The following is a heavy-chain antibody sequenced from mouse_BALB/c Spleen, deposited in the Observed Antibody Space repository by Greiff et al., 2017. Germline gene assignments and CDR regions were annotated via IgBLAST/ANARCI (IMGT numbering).Heavy chain of an antibody. J-gene: IGHJ2*01. CDR3: ARDGVAY. CDR2: INPSTGYT. Sequence: VKLQESGAELAKPGASVKMSCKASGYTFTSYWMHWVKQRPGQGLEWIGYINPSTGYTEYNQKFKGKATLTADKSSSTAYMQLRSLTSEDSAVYYCARDGVAYWGQGTTLTVSS. CDR1: GYTFTSYW. V-gene: IGHV1-7*01. D-gene: IGHD1-1*01.